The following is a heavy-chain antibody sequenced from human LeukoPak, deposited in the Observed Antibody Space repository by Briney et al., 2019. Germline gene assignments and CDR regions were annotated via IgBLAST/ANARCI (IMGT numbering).Heavy chain of an antibody. J-gene: IGHJ3*02. CDR2: INGDGTST. CDR1: GFTFSRYW. D-gene: IGHD3-22*01. CDR3: ARERDYYDSSGYPGAFDI. V-gene: IGHV3-74*01. Sequence: GGSLRLSCAASGFTFSRYWMNWVRQAPGKGLVWVSRINGDGTSTSYADSVKGRFTISRDNAKNTLYLQMNSLRAEDTAVYYCARERDYYDSSGYPGAFDIWGQGTMVTVSS.